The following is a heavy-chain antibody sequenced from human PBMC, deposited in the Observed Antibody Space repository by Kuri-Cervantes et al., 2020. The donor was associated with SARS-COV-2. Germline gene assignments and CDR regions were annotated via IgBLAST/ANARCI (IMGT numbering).Heavy chain of an antibody. CDR1: GYSFTSYW. V-gene: IGHV5-51*01. CDR3: ATSGKEEWELLGFDY. J-gene: IGHJ4*02. CDR2: IYPGDSDT. D-gene: IGHD1-26*01. Sequence: GESLKISCKGSGYSFTSYWIGWVRQMLGKGLEWMGIIYPGDSDTRYSPSFQGQVTISADKSISTAYLQWNSLKASDTAMYYCATSGKEEWELLGFDYWGQGTLVTVSS.